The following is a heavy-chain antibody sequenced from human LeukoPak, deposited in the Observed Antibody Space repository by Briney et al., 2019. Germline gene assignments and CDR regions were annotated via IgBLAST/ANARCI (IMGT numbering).Heavy chain of an antibody. CDR3: ARVVDFWGDRNWFDT. V-gene: IGHV1-18*01. CDR1: GYIFTTTY. CDR2: ISAYNRKT. D-gene: IGHD3-3*01. J-gene: IGHJ5*02. Sequence: DSVKVSCKASGYIFTTTYITWVRQAPGQGLELMGWISAYNRKTRYEQKFQGRVTMTPDTPTSTAYMELRSLRSDDTAMYYCARVVDFWGDRNWFDTWGQGTLVTVSS.